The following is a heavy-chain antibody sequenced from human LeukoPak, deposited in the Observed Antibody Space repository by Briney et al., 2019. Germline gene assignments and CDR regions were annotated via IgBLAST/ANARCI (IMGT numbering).Heavy chain of an antibody. CDR1: GFTFRSYS. CDR3: ARTSLDALDY. J-gene: IGHJ4*02. V-gene: IGHV3-21*01. Sequence: GGSLRLSCAASGFTFRSYSMNWVRQAPGKGLEWVSSISSSSSYIYYADSVKGRFTISRDNAKNSLDLQMNSLRAEDTAVYYCARTSLDALDYWGQGTLVTVSS. D-gene: IGHD1-1*01. CDR2: ISSSSSYI.